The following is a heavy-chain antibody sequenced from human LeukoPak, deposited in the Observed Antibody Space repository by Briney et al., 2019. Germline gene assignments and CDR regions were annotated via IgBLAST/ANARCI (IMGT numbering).Heavy chain of an antibody. D-gene: IGHD5-12*01. Sequence: GGSLRLSCAASGFTFSGSAMHWVRQASGKGLEWVGRIRSKANSYATAYAASVKGRFTISRDDSKNTLYLQMNSLRAEDTAVYYCAKSNIVATGRYFDYWGQGTLVTVSS. CDR2: IRSKANSYAT. J-gene: IGHJ4*02. V-gene: IGHV3-73*01. CDR3: AKSNIVATGRYFDY. CDR1: GFTFSGSA.